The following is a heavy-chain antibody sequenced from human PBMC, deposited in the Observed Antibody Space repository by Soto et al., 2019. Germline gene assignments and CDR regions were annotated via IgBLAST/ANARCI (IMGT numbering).Heavy chain of an antibody. J-gene: IGHJ5*02. CDR1: GGSISSYY. V-gene: IGHV4-59*01. D-gene: IGHD3-10*01. CDR3: ARSIWFGELGWFDP. CDR2: IYYSGST. Sequence: TLSLTCTVSGGSISSYYWSWIRQPPGKGLEWIGYIYYSGSTNYNPSLKSRVTISVDTSKNQFSLKLSSVTAADTAVYYCARSIWFGELGWFDPWGQGTLVTVSS.